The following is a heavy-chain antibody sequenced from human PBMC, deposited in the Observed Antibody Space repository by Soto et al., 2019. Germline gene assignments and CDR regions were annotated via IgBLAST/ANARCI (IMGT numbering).Heavy chain of an antibody. J-gene: IGHJ6*02. V-gene: IGHV1-8*01. Sequence: ASVKVSFKASGYTFTSYDINWVRQATGQGLEWMGWMNPNSGNTGYAQKFQGRVTMTRNTSISTAYMELSSLRSEDTAVYYCLSGWGSSYCYYGMDVWGQGTTVTVSS. CDR2: MNPNSGNT. D-gene: IGHD6-6*01. CDR1: GYTFTSYD. CDR3: LSGWGSSYCYYGMDV.